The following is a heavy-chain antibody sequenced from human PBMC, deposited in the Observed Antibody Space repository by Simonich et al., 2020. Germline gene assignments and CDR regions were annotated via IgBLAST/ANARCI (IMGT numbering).Heavy chain of an antibody. V-gene: IGHV3-21*01. D-gene: IGHD6-19*01. J-gene: IGHJ6*02. CDR1: GFTFSSYS. Sequence: EVQLVESGGGLVKPGGSLRLSRAASGFTFSSYSMNWVRQAPGKGLEWVSSISSSSSYIYYADSVKGRFTISRDNAKNSLYLQMNSLRAEDTAVYYCARWIAVAGTGAYGMDVWGQGTTVTVSS. CDR2: ISSSSSYI. CDR3: ARWIAVAGTGAYGMDV.